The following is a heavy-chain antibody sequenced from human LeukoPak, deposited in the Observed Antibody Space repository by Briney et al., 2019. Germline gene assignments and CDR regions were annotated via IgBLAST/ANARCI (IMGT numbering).Heavy chain of an antibody. V-gene: IGHV1-2*02. CDR3: ASGVVPAAMRHNWFDP. CDR2: INPNSGGT. CDR1: GYTFTCYY. Sequence: ASVKVSCKASGYTFTCYYMHWVRQAPGQGLEWMGWINPNSGGTNYAQKFQGRVTMTRDTSISTAYMELSRLRSDDTAVYYCASGVVPAAMRHNWFDPWGQGTLVTVSS. D-gene: IGHD2-2*01. J-gene: IGHJ5*02.